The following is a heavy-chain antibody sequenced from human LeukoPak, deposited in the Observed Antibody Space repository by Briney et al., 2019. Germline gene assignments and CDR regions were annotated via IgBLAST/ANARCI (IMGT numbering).Heavy chain of an antibody. CDR2: ISGSGGST. J-gene: IGHJ4*02. CDR1: GFTFSSYA. V-gene: IGHV3-23*01. D-gene: IGHD6-13*01. Sequence: PGGSLRLSCAASGFTFSSYAMSWVRQAPGKGPEWVSAISGSGGSTYYADSVKGRFTISRDNSKNTLYLQMNSLRAEDTAVYYCAKDSAAAGNFDYWGQGTLVTVSS. CDR3: AKDSAAAGNFDY.